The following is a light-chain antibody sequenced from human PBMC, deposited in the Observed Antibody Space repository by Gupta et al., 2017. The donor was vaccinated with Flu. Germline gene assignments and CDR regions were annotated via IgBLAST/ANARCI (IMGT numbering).Light chain of an antibody. CDR2: DDD. J-gene: IGLJ3*02. Sequence: FMLIQPPSASEAPGETVTISRARSSCRIASQYVQWPRQRPGSAPNPGILDDDQRPSGGPDRFSCSIDSSYNSAYLTISGLKTDDEADYYCQWGDSRKRWVFGGGTTVTGL. V-gene: IGLV6-57*03. CDR3: QWGDSRKRWV. CDR1: SCRIASQY.